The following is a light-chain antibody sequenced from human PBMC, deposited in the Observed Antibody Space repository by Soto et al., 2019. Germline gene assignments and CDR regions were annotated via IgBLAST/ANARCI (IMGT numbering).Light chain of an antibody. CDR2: GAS. J-gene: IGKJ1*01. CDR3: QQYGSRT. Sequence: EIVLTQSPGTLSLSPGERATLSCRASQSVSSSYLAWYQQKPGQAPRLLIYGASSRATAIPDRFSGSGSGTDFTLTISRLEPEDFAVYHCQQYGSRTFGQGTKVDIK. V-gene: IGKV3-20*01. CDR1: QSVSSSY.